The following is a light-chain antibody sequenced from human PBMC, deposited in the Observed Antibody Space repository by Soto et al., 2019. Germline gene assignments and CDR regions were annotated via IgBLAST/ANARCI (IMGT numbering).Light chain of an antibody. CDR3: QQVKTYPLT. CDR1: QDISSH. CDR2: AAS. J-gene: IGKJ4*01. V-gene: IGKV1-9*01. Sequence: DIQLTQSPSFLSASVGDRVTITCRASQDISSHLAWYQQKPGKAPKLLIYAASTLQSGVPSGFGGSGSGTEFTLTITSLQPEDFATYYCQQVKTYPLTFRGGTKVEIK.